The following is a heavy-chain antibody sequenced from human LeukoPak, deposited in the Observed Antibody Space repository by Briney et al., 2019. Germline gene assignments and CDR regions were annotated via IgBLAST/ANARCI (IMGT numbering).Heavy chain of an antibody. V-gene: IGHV3-23*01. CDR2: ISGSGGST. Sequence: GGSLRLSCAASGFTFSSYAMSWVRQAPGKGREWVSAISGSGGSTYYADSVKGRFAISRDNSKNTLYLQMNSLRAEDTAFYYCARRGPYNTSPDKFAYWGQGILVTVSS. D-gene: IGHD6-6*01. CDR3: ARRGPYNTSPDKFAY. CDR1: GFTFSSYA. J-gene: IGHJ4*02.